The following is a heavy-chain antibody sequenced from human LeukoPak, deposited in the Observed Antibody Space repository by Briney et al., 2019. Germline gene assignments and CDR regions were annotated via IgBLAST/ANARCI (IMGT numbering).Heavy chain of an antibody. D-gene: IGHD2-21*02. CDR3: ARALYGGNSGFDY. CDR1: GGTFSSYA. J-gene: IGHJ4*02. V-gene: IGHV1-69*04. CDR2: IIPILGIA. Sequence: GASVKVSCKASGGTFSSYAISWVRQAPGRGLEWMGRIIPILGIANYAQKFQGRVTITADKSTSTAYMELSSLRSEDTAVYYCARALYGGNSGFDYWGQGTLVTVSS.